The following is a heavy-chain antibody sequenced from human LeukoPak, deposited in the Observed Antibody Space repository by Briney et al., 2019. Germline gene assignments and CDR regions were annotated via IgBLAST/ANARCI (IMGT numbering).Heavy chain of an antibody. CDR1: GYTFSDNY. V-gene: IGHV1-2*02. CDR3: AREFMRVTAFDI. J-gene: IGHJ3*02. CDR2: INPHSGGT. D-gene: IGHD2-21*02. Sequence: ASAKVSCKASGYTFSDNYIHWVRQAPGQGLEWMGWINPHSGGTNYGENFQGRVTLTRDTSISTAYMDLSSLISDDTAVYYCAREFMRVTAFDIWGQGTMATVSS.